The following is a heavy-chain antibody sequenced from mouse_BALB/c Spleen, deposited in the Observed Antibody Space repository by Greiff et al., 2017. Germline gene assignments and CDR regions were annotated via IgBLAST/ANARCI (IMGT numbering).Heavy chain of an antibody. J-gene: IGHJ3*01. CDR1: GDSITSGY. CDR3: ARSQAARVSFAY. D-gene: IGHD3-1*01. V-gene: IGHV3-8*02. CDR2: ISYSGST. Sequence: EVKLQESGPSLVKPSQTLSLTCSVTGDSITSGYWNWIRKFPGNKLEYMGYISYSGSTYYNPSLKSRISITRDTSKNQYYLQLNSVTTEDTATYYCARSQAARVSFAYWGQGTLVTVSA.